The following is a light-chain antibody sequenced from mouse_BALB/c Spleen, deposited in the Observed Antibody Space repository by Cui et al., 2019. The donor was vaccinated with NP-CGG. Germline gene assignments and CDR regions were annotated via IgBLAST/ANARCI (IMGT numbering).Light chain of an antibody. CDR3: ALWYSNHWV. CDR2: GTN. V-gene: IGLV1*01. Sequence: QAVMTEESALTTSPGETVTLTCRSSTGAVTTSNYANWVQEKPDHLFTGLIGGTNNRAPGVPARFSGSLIGDKAVLTITGAQIEDEAIYFCALWYSNHWVFGGGTKLTVL. CDR1: TGAVTTSNY. J-gene: IGLJ1*01.